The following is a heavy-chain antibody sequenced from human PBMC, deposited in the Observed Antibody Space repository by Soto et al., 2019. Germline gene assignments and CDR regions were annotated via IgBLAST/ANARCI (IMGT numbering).Heavy chain of an antibody. Sequence: EVQLVQSGAEVKKPGESLKISCKGSGYSFTSYWIGWVRQMPGKGLEWMGIIYPGDSDTRYSPSFQGQVTISADKSISTAYLQWSSLKASDTAMYYCARLWFGEVVGGASDYYYYMDVWGKGTTVTVSS. CDR2: IYPGDSDT. CDR1: GYSFTSYW. J-gene: IGHJ6*03. CDR3: ARLWFGEVVGGASDYYYYMDV. D-gene: IGHD3-10*01. V-gene: IGHV5-51*03.